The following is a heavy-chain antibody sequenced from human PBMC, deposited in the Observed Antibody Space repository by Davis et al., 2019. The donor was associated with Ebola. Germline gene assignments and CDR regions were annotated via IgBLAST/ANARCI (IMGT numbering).Heavy chain of an antibody. CDR2: ISSSSSTI. Sequence: GESLKISCAASGFTFSSYSMNWVRQAPGKGLEWVSYISSSSSTIYYADSVKGRFTISRDNAKNSLYLQMNSLRDEDTAVYYCARDEPMGLELYYYYGMDVWGQGTTVTVSS. D-gene: IGHD1-7*01. J-gene: IGHJ6*02. CDR3: ARDEPMGLELYYYYGMDV. CDR1: GFTFSSYS. V-gene: IGHV3-48*02.